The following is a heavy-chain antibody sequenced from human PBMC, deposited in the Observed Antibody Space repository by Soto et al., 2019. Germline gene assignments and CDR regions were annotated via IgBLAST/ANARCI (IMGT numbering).Heavy chain of an antibody. V-gene: IGHV1-8*02. CDR2: MNPNSGNT. Sequence: ASVKVSCKASGYTFTSYYMNWVRQAPGQGLEWMGWMNPNSGNTGYAQKFQGRVTMTRNTSISTAYMELSSLRSEDTAVYYCARGQGNQGFWFDPWGQGTLVTVSS. CDR1: GYTFTSYY. CDR3: ARGQGNQGFWFDP. J-gene: IGHJ5*02.